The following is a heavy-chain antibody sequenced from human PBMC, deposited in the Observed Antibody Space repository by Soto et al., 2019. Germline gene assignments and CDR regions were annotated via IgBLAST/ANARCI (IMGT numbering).Heavy chain of an antibody. V-gene: IGHV1-18*01. Sequence: QVQLVQSGAEVKKPGGSMKVSCKASGYSFITYGISWVRQAPGQGLEWMGWIGTYNGNTNYAQKLQGRITMTTDTSTTTGYMELRSLRSDDTAVYYCARDRPTSSIRARDYYYAMDVWGQGTTVTVSS. CDR2: IGTYNGNT. J-gene: IGHJ6*02. CDR1: GYSFITYG. CDR3: ARDRPTSSIRARDYYYAMDV. D-gene: IGHD6-6*01.